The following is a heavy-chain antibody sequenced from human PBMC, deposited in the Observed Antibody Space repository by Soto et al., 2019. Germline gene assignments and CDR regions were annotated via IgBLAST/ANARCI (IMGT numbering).Heavy chain of an antibody. J-gene: IGHJ5*02. CDR1: GGSIDSYY. CDR2: FSYSGSA. V-gene: IGHV4-59*01. CDR3: ARDMFIYDSRTYHNPVNWFDP. Sequence: QVQLQESGPGLVRPSETLSLTCNVSGGSIDSYYWTWLRQPPGKGLEWIGYFSYSGSATYNPSLQSRADISVDTSRRHFSLTLNSVTAADTAVYYCARDMFIYDSRTYHNPVNWFDPWGQGILVTVSS. D-gene: IGHD3-10*01.